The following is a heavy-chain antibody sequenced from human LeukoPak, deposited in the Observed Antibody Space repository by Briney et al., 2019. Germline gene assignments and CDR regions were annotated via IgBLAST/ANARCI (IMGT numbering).Heavy chain of an antibody. J-gene: IGHJ4*02. V-gene: IGHV4-30-4*01. CDR3: ARDLLNEGNHLDY. CDR1: GGSISSGDYY. Sequence: SETLSLTCTVSGGSISSGDYYWSWIRQPPGKGLEWIGYIYYSGSTYYNPSLKSRVTISVATSKNQFSLKLSSVTAADTAVYYCARDLLNEGNHLDYWGQGTLVTVSS. CDR2: IYYSGST. D-gene: IGHD4-23*01.